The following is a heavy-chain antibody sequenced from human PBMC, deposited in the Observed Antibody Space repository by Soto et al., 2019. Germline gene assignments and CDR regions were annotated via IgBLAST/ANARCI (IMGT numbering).Heavy chain of an antibody. J-gene: IGHJ6*02. CDR1: GGSVSSGSYY. Sequence: SETLSLTCTVSGGSVSSGSYYWSWIRQPPGKGLEWIGYIYYSGSTNYNPSLKSRVTISVDTSKNQFSLKLSSVTAADTAVYYCARVSETGPPTENYYYGMEVWGQGTTVTLSS. V-gene: IGHV4-61*01. CDR3: ARVSETGPPTENYYYGMEV. D-gene: IGHD3-9*01. CDR2: IYYSGST.